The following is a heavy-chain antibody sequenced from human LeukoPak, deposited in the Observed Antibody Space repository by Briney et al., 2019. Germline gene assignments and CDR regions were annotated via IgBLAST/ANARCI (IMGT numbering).Heavy chain of an antibody. D-gene: IGHD3-22*01. Sequence: SETLSLTCAVYGGSFSNYYWSWIRRSPGKGLEWIGEINHSGSANYNPSLKSRVTISVDTSKNQCSLRLSSVTAADTAVYYCASEILSYDSSGYYYYYYYMDVWGKGTTVTISS. CDR2: INHSGSA. J-gene: IGHJ6*03. V-gene: IGHV4-34*01. CDR1: GGSFSNYY. CDR3: ASEILSYDSSGYYYYYYYMDV.